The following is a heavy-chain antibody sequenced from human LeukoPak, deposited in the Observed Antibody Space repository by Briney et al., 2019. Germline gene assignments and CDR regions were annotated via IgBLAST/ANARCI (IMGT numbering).Heavy chain of an antibody. D-gene: IGHD2-2*01. CDR1: GLTLNYDW. CDR3: ARDQYCASSTCPGAFDL. CDR2: IKSISDGGTR. Sequence: PGGSLRLSCAASGLTLNYDWMTWVRQAPGKGLEWVGRIKSISDGGTRDYAAPVKGRFTMSRDDSRNTVYLQMSSLKTEDTAVYYCARDQYCASSTCPGAFDLWGQGTVVTVSS. J-gene: IGHJ3*01. V-gene: IGHV3-15*01.